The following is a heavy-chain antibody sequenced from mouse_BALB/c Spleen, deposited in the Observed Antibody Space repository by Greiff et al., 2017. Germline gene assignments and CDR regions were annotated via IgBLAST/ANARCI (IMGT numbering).Heavy chain of an antibody. CDR1: GYTFTSYW. CDR2: INPSTGYT. J-gene: IGHJ4*01. V-gene: IGHV1-7*01. D-gene: IGHD2-14*01. Sequence: VQLQQSGAELAKPGASVKMSCKASGYTFTSYWMHWVKQRPGQGLEWIGYINPSTGYTEYNQKFKDKATLTADKSSSTAYMQLSSLTSEDSAVYYCARYYRYDYAMDYWGQGTSVTVSS. CDR3: ARYYRYDYAMDY.